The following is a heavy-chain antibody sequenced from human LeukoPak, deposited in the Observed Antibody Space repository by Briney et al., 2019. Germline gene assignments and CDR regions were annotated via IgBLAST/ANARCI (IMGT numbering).Heavy chain of an antibody. D-gene: IGHD3-9*01. CDR1: GFTVSSNY. J-gene: IGHJ5*02. V-gene: IGHV3-66*02. CDR3: ARADYDILTGYSDDNWFDP. Sequence: PGGSLRLSXAASGFTVSSNYMSWVRQAPGKGLEWVSVIYSGGSTYYADSVKGRFTISRDNSKNTLYLQMNSLRAEDTAVYYCARADYDILTGYSDDNWFDPWGQGTLVTVSS. CDR2: IYSGGST.